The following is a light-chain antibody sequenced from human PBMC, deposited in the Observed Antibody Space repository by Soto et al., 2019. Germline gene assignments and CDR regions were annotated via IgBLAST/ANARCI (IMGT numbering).Light chain of an antibody. CDR2: GAS. CDR3: QQYYSTPHT. Sequence: EVVMTQSPATLSVSPGERATLSCRASHSVSSSLAWYQQKPGQAPRLLISGASTRAAGIPARFSGSGSGTEFTLTISSLQAEDVAVYYCQQYYSTPHTFGQGTKLEIK. CDR1: HSVSSS. J-gene: IGKJ2*01. V-gene: IGKV3-15*01.